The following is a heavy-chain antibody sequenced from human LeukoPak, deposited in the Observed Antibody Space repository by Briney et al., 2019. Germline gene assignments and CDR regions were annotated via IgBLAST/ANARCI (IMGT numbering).Heavy chain of an antibody. V-gene: IGHV4-59*08. CDR2: IYYSGST. D-gene: IGHD1-1*01. CDR3: ARHGTTTGTTPHSYGMDV. J-gene: IGHJ6*02. Sequence: PSETLSLTCTVSGGSITSYYWSWIRQPPGKGLEYIGYIYYSGSTNYNPSLKSRVTISVDTSKNQFSLKLSSVTAADTAVYYCARHGTTTGTTPHSYGMDVWGQGTPVTVSS. CDR1: GGSITSYY.